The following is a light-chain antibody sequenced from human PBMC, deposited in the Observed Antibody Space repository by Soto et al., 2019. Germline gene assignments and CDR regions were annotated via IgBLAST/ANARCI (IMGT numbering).Light chain of an antibody. V-gene: IGKV3-15*01. CDR2: GAS. CDR1: QSVDTH. CDR3: QQSRNWYT. J-gene: IGKJ2*01. Sequence: EIVLTQSPATLSVSPGERATLSCRASQSVDTHLHWYQQKPGQAPRLLIYGASTRATAIPARFSGSGSGTECTLIINTLQSYDFEVYYCQQSRNWYTFGQGTELESK.